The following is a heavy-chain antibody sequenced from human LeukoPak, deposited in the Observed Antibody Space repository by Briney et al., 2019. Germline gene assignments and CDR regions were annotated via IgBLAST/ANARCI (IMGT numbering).Heavy chain of an antibody. V-gene: IGHV3-7*01. CDR2: IKQDGSEK. CDR1: GFPFSDHN. Sequence: TGGSLRLSCAATGFPFSDHNIHWVRRTPGKGLEWVANIKQDGSEKYYVDPVKGRFTISRDNAKNSLYLQMNSLRAEDTAVYYCARESSILSRGSAFDIWGQGTMVTVSS. D-gene: IGHD2-21*01. CDR3: ARESSILSRGSAFDI. J-gene: IGHJ3*02.